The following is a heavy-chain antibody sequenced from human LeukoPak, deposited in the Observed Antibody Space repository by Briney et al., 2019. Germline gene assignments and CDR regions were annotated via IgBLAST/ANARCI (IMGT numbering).Heavy chain of an antibody. D-gene: IGHD3-10*01. CDR1: GGSISSYY. Sequence: SETLSLTCTVSGGSISSYYWSWIRQPPGKGLEWIGYIYYSGSTNYNPSLKSRVTISVDTSKNQFSLKLSSVTAADTAVYYYARSGRFGEPYFDYWGQGTLVTVSS. CDR2: IYYSGST. V-gene: IGHV4-59*01. CDR3: ARSGRFGEPYFDY. J-gene: IGHJ4*02.